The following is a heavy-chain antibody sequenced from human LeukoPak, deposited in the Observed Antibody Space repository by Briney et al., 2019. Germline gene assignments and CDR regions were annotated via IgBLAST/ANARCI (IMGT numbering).Heavy chain of an antibody. D-gene: IGHD1-7*01. CDR3: ARPSPHLELEYYYGMDV. Sequence: PGRSLRLYCAASGFTFSSYGMHWVRQAPGKGLEWVAVIWYDGSNKYYADSVKGRFTISRDNSKNTLYLQMNSLRAEDTAVYYCARPSPHLELEYYYGMDVWGQGTTVTVSS. CDR2: IWYDGSNK. J-gene: IGHJ6*02. V-gene: IGHV3-33*01. CDR1: GFTFSSYG.